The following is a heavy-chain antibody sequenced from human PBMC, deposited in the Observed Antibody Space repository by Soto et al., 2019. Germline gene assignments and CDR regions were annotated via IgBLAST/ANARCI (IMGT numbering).Heavy chain of an antibody. CDR1: GGSISSYY. V-gene: IGHV4-59*01. D-gene: IGHD5-18*01. CDR2: IYYSGST. Sequence: SETLSLTCTVSGGSISSYYWSWIRQPPGKGLGWIGYIYYSGSTNYNPSLKSRVTISVDTSKNQFSLKLSSVTAADTAVYYCARDPTSGYSYHLDYWGQGTLVNVSS. J-gene: IGHJ4*02. CDR3: ARDPTSGYSYHLDY.